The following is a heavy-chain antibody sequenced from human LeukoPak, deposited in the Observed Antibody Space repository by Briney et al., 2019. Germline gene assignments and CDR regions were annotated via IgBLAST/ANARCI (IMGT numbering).Heavy chain of an antibody. CDR3: ARDTQPMVRGVIDY. J-gene: IGHJ4*02. Sequence: GGSLRLSCAASGFTFSSYGMHWVRQAPGKGLEWVAVISYDGSNKYYADSVKGRFTISRDNSKNTLYLQMNSLRAEDTAVYYCARDTQPMVRGVIDYWGQGTLVTVSS. D-gene: IGHD3-10*01. V-gene: IGHV3-30*03. CDR1: GFTFSSYG. CDR2: ISYDGSNK.